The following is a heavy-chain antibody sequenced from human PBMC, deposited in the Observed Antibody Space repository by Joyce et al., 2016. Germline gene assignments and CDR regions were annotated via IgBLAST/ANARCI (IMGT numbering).Heavy chain of an antibody. J-gene: IGHJ4*02. D-gene: IGHD6-19*01. CDR1: GGPFRGFL. CDR3: ARSQWLAPLMY. CDR2: VNTSGAT. Sequence: QVQLQQWGAGLLKPSETLSLTCGVNGGPFRGFLWTWVRQPPGEGLQLIGDVNTSGATNYNPSLKRRVTISVDTSKNQFSLTLTSITAADTAMYYCARSQWLAPLMYWGQGSLVAVSS. V-gene: IGHV4-34*02.